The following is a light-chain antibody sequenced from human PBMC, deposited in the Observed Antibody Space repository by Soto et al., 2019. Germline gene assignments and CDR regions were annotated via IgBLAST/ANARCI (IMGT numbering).Light chain of an antibody. CDR1: LSGSGN. V-gene: IGKV3-15*01. Sequence: DIVVTQSPATLSVSPGERATLSCWTSLSGSGNLAWYQQKPGQAPRLLIYGVSTRATGIPARFSGSGSETEFTLTISSLQSEDFAVYYCQQYKNWPPRTFGQGTKVEIK. CDR3: QQYKNWPPRT. J-gene: IGKJ1*01. CDR2: GVS.